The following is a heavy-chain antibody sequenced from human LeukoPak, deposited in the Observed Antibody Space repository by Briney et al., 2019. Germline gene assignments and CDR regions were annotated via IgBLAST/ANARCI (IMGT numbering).Heavy chain of an antibody. CDR1: DGSFSGYY. CDR2: INHSGST. J-gene: IGHJ6*03. CDR3: ARGVYDILTGYYRPTYYYYYMDV. V-gene: IGHV4-34*01. D-gene: IGHD3-9*01. Sequence: SETLSLTCAVYDGSFSGYYWSWIRQPPGKGLEWIGEINHSGSTNYNPSLKSRVTISVDTSKNQFSLKLSSVTAADTAVYYCARGVYDILTGYYRPTYYYYYMDVWGKGTTVTVSS.